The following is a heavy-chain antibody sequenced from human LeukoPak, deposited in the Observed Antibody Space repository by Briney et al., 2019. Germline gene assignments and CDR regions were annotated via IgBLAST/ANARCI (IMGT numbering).Heavy chain of an antibody. CDR1: GFTFSSYS. CDR3: ARDQVPYYYDSSGFFDY. Sequence: GGSLRLSCAASGFTFSSYSMNWVRQAPGKGLEWVSSISSSSSYIYYAHSVKGRFTISRDHAKNSLSLQLNSLRAEDTAVYYCARDQVPYYYDSSGFFDYWGQGTLVTVSS. CDR2: ISSSSSYI. D-gene: IGHD3-22*01. J-gene: IGHJ4*02. V-gene: IGHV3-21*01.